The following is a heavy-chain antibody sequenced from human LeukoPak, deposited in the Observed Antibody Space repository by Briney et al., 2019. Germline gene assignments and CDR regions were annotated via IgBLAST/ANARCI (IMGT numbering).Heavy chain of an antibody. D-gene: IGHD3-3*01. V-gene: IGHV3-43*01. J-gene: IGHJ4*02. Sequence: GGSLRLSCAASGFTFDDYTMHWVRQAPGKGLEWVSLISWDGGSTYYADSVKGRFTISRDNSKNSLYLQMNSLRTEDTALYYCAKGARPILRFLELDYWGQGTLVTVSS. CDR3: AKGARPILRFLELDY. CDR2: ISWDGGST. CDR1: GFTFDDYT.